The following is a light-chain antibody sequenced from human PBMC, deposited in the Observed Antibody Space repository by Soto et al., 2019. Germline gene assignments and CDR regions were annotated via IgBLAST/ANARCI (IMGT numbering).Light chain of an antibody. CDR1: QSVSSN. V-gene: IGKV3-15*01. Sequence: EIVMTQSPATLSVSPGGTSTLSGRASQSVSSNLAWYQQKPGQAPSLLIYGASTRATGTPETFSCSGSGTEFTLTNSSLQSEDFAVYYCQQYNNWPPMYSFGQGTKLEIK. J-gene: IGKJ2*01. CDR2: GAS. CDR3: QQYNNWPPMYS.